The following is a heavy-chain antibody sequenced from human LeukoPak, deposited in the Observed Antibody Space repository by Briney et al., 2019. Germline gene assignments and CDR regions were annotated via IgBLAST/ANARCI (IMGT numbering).Heavy chain of an antibody. CDR3: ARDRGANMVTTFGY. Sequence: ASVKVSCKATGYTFTSYYMHWVRQAPGQGLEWMGLINPSVGSTKYAQKFQGRVTMTRDTSSSTVYMELSSLRSEDTAVYFCARDRGANMVTTFGYWGQGTLVTVS. CDR2: INPSVGST. V-gene: IGHV1-46*01. D-gene: IGHD4-17*01. CDR1: GYTFTSYY. J-gene: IGHJ4*02.